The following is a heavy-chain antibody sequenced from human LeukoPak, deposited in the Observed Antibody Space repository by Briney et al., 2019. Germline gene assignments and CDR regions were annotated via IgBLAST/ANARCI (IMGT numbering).Heavy chain of an antibody. Sequence: ASVKVSCKASGGTFSSYAISWVRQAPGQGLEWMGGIIPISGTANYAQKFQGRVTITTDESTSTAYMELSSLRSEDTAVYYCASTLYYDFWSGYRNWFDPWGQGTLVTVSS. D-gene: IGHD3-3*01. CDR2: IIPISGTA. J-gene: IGHJ5*02. CDR3: ASTLYYDFWSGYRNWFDP. CDR1: GGTFSSYA. V-gene: IGHV1-69*05.